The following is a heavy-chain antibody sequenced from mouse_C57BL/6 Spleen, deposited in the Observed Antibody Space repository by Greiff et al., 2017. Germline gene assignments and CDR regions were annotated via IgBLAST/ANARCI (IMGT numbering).Heavy chain of an antibody. CDR3: ARRDSNSYYFDY. CDR2: IYPGDGDT. CDR1: GYAFSSSW. J-gene: IGHJ2*01. D-gene: IGHD2-5*01. V-gene: IGHV1-82*01. Sequence: QVQLKESGPELVKPGASVKISCKASGYAFSSSWMNWVKLRPGKGLEWIGRIYPGDGDTNYNGKFKGKATLTADKSSSTAYMQLSSLTSEDSAVYFCARRDSNSYYFDYWGQGTTLTVSS.